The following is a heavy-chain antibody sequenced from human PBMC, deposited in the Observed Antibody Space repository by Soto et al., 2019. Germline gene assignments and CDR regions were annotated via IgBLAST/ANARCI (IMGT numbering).Heavy chain of an antibody. D-gene: IGHD3-9*01. CDR2: IYYSGST. V-gene: IGHV4-30-4*01. CDR1: GGSISSGDYY. CDR3: ARESSLRYFDWANYGMDV. Sequence: TTSETLSLTCTVSGGSISSGDYYWSWIRQPPGKGLEWIGYIYYSGSTYYNPSLKSRVTISVDTSKNQFSLKLSSVTAADTAVYYCARESSLRYFDWANYGMDVWGQGTTVTVSS. J-gene: IGHJ6*02.